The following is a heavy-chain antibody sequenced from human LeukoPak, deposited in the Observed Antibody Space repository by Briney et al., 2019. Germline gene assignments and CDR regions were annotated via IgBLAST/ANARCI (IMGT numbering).Heavy chain of an antibody. CDR2: IYSGGST. D-gene: IGHD6-19*01. CDR1: GFTVSSNY. J-gene: IGHJ3*02. CDR3: ARSLAVAGTLDAFDI. Sequence: PGGSLRLSCAASGFTVSSNYMSWVRQAPGKGLEWVSVIYSGGSTYYADSVKGRFTISRHNSKNTLYLQVNSLRAEDTAVYYCARSLAVAGTLDAFDIWGQGTMVTVSS. V-gene: IGHV3-53*04.